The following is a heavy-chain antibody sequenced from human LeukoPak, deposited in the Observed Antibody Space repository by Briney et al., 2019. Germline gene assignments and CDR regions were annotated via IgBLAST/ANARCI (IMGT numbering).Heavy chain of an antibody. J-gene: IGHJ4*02. Sequence: GGSLRLSCAASGFTFSSYAMSWVRQAPGKGLEWVSAISGSGGSTYYADSVKGRFTISRDNSKNTLYLQMNSLRAEDTAVYYCAKDAPRYYDILTGYLFDYWGQGTLVTVSS. CDR2: ISGSGGST. D-gene: IGHD3-9*01. CDR3: AKDAPRYYDILTGYLFDY. V-gene: IGHV3-23*01. CDR1: GFTFSSYA.